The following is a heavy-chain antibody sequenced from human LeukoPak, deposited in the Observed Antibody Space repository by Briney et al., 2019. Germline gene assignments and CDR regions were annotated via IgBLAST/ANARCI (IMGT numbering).Heavy chain of an antibody. CDR3: ARTTYYYGSGSXXSXYYYGMDV. CDR2: TYYRSKWYN. Sequence: SQTLSLTCAISGDSVSSNSAAWNWIRQSPSRGLEWLGRTYYRSKWYNDYAVSVKSRITINPDTSKNQFSLQLNSVTPEDTAVYYCARTTYYYGSGSXXSXYYYGMDVWGQGTTVTVS. CDR1: GDSVSSNSAA. D-gene: IGHD3-10*01. J-gene: IGHJ6*02. V-gene: IGHV6-1*01.